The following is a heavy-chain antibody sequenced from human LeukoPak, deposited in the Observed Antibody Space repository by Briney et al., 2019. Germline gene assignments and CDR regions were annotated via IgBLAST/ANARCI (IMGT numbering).Heavy chain of an antibody. CDR1: GGSISSSSYY. V-gene: IGHV4-39*07. J-gene: IGHJ4*02. CDR3: ARVGLAPLYYFDY. CDR2: IYYSGST. Sequence: SETPSLTCTLSGGSISSSSYYWGWGRQPPGKGLGWIGSIYYSGSTYCNPSLKSRVTISVGTSKHQFSLELSSVTAADTAVYYCARVGLAPLYYFDYWGQGTLVTVSS. D-gene: IGHD6-19*01.